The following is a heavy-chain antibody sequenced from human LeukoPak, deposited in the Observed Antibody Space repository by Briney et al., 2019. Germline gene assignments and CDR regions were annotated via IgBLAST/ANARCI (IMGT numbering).Heavy chain of an antibody. J-gene: IGHJ4*02. CDR3: ARTSGSYGYFDY. CDR1: GGSISPYY. D-gene: IGHD1-26*01. V-gene: IGHV4-59*08. CDR2: IYYSGST. Sequence: SEALSLTCTVSGGSISPYYWSWIRQPPGKGLEWIAFIYYSGSTNYNPSLKSRVTISVDTSKNQFSLKVSSVTAADTAVYYCARTSGSYGYFDYWGQGTLVTVSS.